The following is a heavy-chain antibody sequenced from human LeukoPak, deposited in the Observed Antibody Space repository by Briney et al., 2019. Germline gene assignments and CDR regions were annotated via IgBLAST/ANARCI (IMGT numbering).Heavy chain of an antibody. J-gene: IGHJ4*02. CDR1: GYSISSGYY. V-gene: IGHV4-38-2*01. CDR3: ARHAPHDGCSGGNCYRYYFDY. CDR2: IYHSGST. D-gene: IGHD2-15*01. Sequence: PSETLSLTCAVSGYSISSGYYWGWIRQPPGKGLEWIGSIYHSGSTYYNPSLKSRVTISVDTSKNQFSLKLSSVTAADTAVYYCARHAPHDGCSGGNCYRYYFDYWGQGTLVTVSS.